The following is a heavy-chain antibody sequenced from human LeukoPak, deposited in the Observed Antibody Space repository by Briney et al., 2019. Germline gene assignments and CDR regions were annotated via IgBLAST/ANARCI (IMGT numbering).Heavy chain of an antibody. CDR2: ISSSSSYM. J-gene: IGHJ4*02. CDR1: GFTFSSYS. D-gene: IGHD4-17*01. CDR3: ARGYGDYGVGLDYFDY. Sequence: GGSLRLSCAASGFTFSSYSMDWVRQAPGKGLEWVSSISSSSSYMYYADSVKGRFTISRDNAKNSLYLQMNSLRAEDTAVYYCARGYGDYGVGLDYFDYWGQGTLVTVSS. V-gene: IGHV3-21*01.